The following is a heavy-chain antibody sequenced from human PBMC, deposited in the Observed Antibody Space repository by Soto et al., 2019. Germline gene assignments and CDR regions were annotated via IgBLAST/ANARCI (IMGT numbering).Heavy chain of an antibody. D-gene: IGHD6-13*01. Sequence: GGSLRLSCAASGFTFSSYAMSWVRQAPGKGLEWVSSITSSGGGTYYADSVKGRFTVSRDNSKNTVYLQMNSLRDEDTAVYYCAKLTAAWGQGTLVTVSS. V-gene: IGHV3-23*01. CDR3: AKLTAA. J-gene: IGHJ4*02. CDR2: ITSSGGGT. CDR1: GFTFSSYA.